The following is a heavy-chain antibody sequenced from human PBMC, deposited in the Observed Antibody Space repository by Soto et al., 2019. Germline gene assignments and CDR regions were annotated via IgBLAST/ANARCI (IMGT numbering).Heavy chain of an antibody. CDR3: ASGRIVVVGSRAYYGMDV. CDR1: GATPSNSA. Sequence: QVQLVQSGAEVKKPGSWGRVSARVSGATPSNSASSGVRRAPGQGLEWLGGMIPVLGIVKYEQNLECRVRITADESTNTAYMELSSLRYEDRAVYYCASGRIVVVGSRAYYGMDVWGQGTTVTVSS. V-gene: IGHV1-69*01. CDR2: MIPVLGIV. J-gene: IGHJ6*02. D-gene: IGHD6-19*01.